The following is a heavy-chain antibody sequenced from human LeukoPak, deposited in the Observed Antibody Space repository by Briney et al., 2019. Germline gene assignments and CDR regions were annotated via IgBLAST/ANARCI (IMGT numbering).Heavy chain of an antibody. D-gene: IGHD4-11*01. V-gene: IGHV4-30-2*01. CDR3: ASSKIEGHFDY. Sequence: SQTLSLTCAVSGGSISSGGYSWSWIRQPPGKGLEWIGYIYHGGSTYYNPSLKSRVTISLDRSKNQFSLNLSSVTAADTAVYYCASSKIEGHFDYWGQGTLVTVSS. J-gene: IGHJ4*02. CDR1: GGSISSGGYS. CDR2: IYHGGST.